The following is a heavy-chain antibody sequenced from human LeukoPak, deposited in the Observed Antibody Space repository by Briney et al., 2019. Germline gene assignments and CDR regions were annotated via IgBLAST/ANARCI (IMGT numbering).Heavy chain of an antibody. J-gene: IGHJ4*02. Sequence: PGGSLRLSCAASGFTFSSYAMSWVRQAPGKGLEWVSAISGSGGSTYYADSVKGRFTISRDNSKNTLYLQMNSLRAEDTAVYYCAKKRLIVVVADVDYWGQGTLVTVSS. V-gene: IGHV3-23*01. CDR3: AKKRLIVVVADVDY. CDR1: GFTFSSYA. D-gene: IGHD2-15*01. CDR2: ISGSGGST.